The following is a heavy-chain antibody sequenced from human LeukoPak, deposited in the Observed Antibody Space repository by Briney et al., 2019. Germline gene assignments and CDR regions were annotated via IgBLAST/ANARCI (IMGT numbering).Heavy chain of an antibody. D-gene: IGHD6-19*01. CDR2: IKRDGSDK. J-gene: IGHJ4*02. CDR1: GFIFSNYW. CDR3: AFLVVSGTVDGTN. V-gene: IGHV3-7*05. Sequence: GGSLRLSCAASGFIFSNYWMTWVRQAPGKGLEWVANIKRDGSDKYFVDSVRGRFTISRDNAKNTLYLQMNSLRAEDTAVYYCAFLVVSGTVDGTNWGQGTLVTVSS.